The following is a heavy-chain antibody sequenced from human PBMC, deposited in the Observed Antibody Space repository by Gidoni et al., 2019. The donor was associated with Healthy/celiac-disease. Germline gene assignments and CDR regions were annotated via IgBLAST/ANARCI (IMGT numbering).Heavy chain of an antibody. V-gene: IGHV4-34*01. Sequence: QVQLQQWGAGLLKPSETMSLTCAVYGGSFSGYYWSWIRQPPGKGLEWIGEINHSGSTNYNPSLKSRVTISVDTSKNQFSLKLSSVTAADTAVYYCARRQMGCTNGVCRKQKSNNWFDPWGQGTLVTVSS. CDR1: GGSFSGYY. J-gene: IGHJ5*02. CDR3: ARRQMGCTNGVCRKQKSNNWFDP. D-gene: IGHD2-8*01. CDR2: INHSGST.